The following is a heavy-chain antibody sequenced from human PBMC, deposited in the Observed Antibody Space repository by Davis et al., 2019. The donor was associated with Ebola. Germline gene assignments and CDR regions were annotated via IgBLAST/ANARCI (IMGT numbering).Heavy chain of an antibody. CDR2: ISYDGSNK. V-gene: IGHV3-30*18. CDR1: GFTFSSYG. D-gene: IGHD3-10*01. Sequence: GESLKISCAASGFTFSSYGMHWVRQAPGKGLEWVAVISYDGSNKYYADSVKGRFTISRDNSKNTLYLQMNSLRAEGTAVYYCAKTRGLWFGELDTDYYYGMDVWGKGTTVTVSS. J-gene: IGHJ6*04. CDR3: AKTRGLWFGELDTDYYYGMDV.